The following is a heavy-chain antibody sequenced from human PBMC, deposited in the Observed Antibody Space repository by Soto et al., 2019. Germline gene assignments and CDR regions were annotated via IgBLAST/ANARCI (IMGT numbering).Heavy chain of an antibody. CDR2: TANKRSRYTK. CDR1: GFTSSDHY. V-gene: IGHV3-72*01. J-gene: IGHJ6*02. D-gene: IGHD3-16*01. Sequence: EVELVESGGGLVQAGGSLRVSCGVSGFTSSDHYMDWVRQAPGKGLEWVGRTANKRSRYTKEYAASGKGSFIISRDDSKNSVYLQMNSLRIEDTAVYYCARAGFGPGVDVWGQGTGVTVSS. CDR3: ARAGFGPGVDV.